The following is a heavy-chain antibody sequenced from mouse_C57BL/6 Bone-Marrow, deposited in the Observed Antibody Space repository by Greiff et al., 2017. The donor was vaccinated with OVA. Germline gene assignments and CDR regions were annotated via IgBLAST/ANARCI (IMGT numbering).Heavy chain of an antibody. Sequence: VQLQQPGAELVMPGASVKLSCKASGYTFTSYWMHWVKQRPGQGLEWIGEIDPSDSYTNYNQKFKGKSTLTVDKSSSTAYMQLSSLTSEDSAVYYCARNYGSSPSYWYFDVWGTRTTVTVAS. V-gene: IGHV1-69*01. J-gene: IGHJ1*03. CDR3: ARNYGSSPSYWYFDV. CDR2: IDPSDSYT. D-gene: IGHD1-1*01. CDR1: GYTFTSYW.